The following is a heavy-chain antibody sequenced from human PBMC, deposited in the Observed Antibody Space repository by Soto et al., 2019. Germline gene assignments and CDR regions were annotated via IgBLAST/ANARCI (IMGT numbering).Heavy chain of an antibody. CDR2: IYYDGST. J-gene: IGHJ4*02. D-gene: IGHD2-2*01. Sequence: PSETLSLTCTVSGASISSGTFYWGWIRQPPGKGLESIANIYYDGSTYYNPSLKSRVTISLGTSKNQFSLKLSSVTAADTALYYCARRGRYQIEIFAYRGQGTLVTSPQ. CDR1: GASISSGTFY. CDR3: ARRGRYQIEIFAY. V-gene: IGHV4-39*07.